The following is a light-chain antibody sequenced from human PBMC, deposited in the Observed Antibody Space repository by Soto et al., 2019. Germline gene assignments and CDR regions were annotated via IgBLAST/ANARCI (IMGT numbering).Light chain of an antibody. Sequence: QSALTQPPSASGSPGQSVTISCTGTSSDFGGYNYVSWYQQHPGKAPKLMIYEVSKRPSGVPDRFSGSKSGNTASLTVSALQAEDEADYYCSSYAGSNIFYVFGTGTKVTV. J-gene: IGLJ1*01. CDR2: EVS. V-gene: IGLV2-8*01. CDR1: SSDFGGYNY. CDR3: SSYAGSNIFYV.